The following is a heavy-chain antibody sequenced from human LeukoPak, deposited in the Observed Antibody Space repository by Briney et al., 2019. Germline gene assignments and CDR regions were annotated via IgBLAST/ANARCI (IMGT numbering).Heavy chain of an antibody. Sequence: PGGSLRLSCAASGFTFSSYAMHWVRQAPGKGLEWVAVISYDGSNKYYADSVKGRFTISRDNSKNTLYLQMNSLRAEDTAVYYCAGDLEGQLVLGLDYWGQGTLVTVSS. CDR3: AGDLEGQLVLGLDY. J-gene: IGHJ4*02. CDR2: ISYDGSNK. D-gene: IGHD6-6*01. V-gene: IGHV3-30-3*01. CDR1: GFTFSSYA.